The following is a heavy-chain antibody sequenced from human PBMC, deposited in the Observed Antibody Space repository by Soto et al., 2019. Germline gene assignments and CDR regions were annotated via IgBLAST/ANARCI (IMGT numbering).Heavy chain of an antibody. J-gene: IGHJ4*02. CDR2: MNPYSGNT. D-gene: IGHD6-25*01. Sequence: ASVKVSCKASGYTFTTYDISWVRQAAGQGLEWMGWMNPYSGNTGYAQKFQGRVTVTRNTSISTVYMELSGLRPDDTAVYYCARRKERSGPHYFDYWGQGSQVTVSS. V-gene: IGHV1-8*01. CDR1: GYTFTTYD. CDR3: ARRKERSGPHYFDY.